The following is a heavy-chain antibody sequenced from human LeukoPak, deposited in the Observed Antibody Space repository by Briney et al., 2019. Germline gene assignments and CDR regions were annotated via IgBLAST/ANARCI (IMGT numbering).Heavy chain of an antibody. CDR3: AREVVAVTTWFDP. CDR1: GFTFSSYS. J-gene: IGHJ5*02. Sequence: GGSLRLSCAASGFTFSSYSMNWVRQAPGKGLEWVSSISSSSSYIYYADSVKGRFTISRDNAKNSLYLQMNSLRAEDTAVYYCAREVVAVTTWFDPWGQGTLVTVSS. CDR2: ISSSSSYI. D-gene: IGHD2-15*01. V-gene: IGHV3-21*01.